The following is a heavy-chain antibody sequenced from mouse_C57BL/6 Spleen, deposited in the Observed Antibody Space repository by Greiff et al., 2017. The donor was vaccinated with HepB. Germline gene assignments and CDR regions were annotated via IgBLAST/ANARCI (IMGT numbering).Heavy chain of an antibody. CDR1: GFNIKDYY. CDR2: IDPEDGDT. D-gene: IGHD3-2*02. V-gene: IGHV14-1*01. CDR3: TTAAQALSGFAY. J-gene: IGHJ3*01. Sequence: EVQLQESGAELVRPGASVKLSCTASGFNIKDYYMHWVKQRPEQGLEWIGRIDPEDGDTEYAPKFQGKATMTADTSANTAYLQLSSLTSEDTAVYYCTTAAQALSGFAYWGQGTLVTVSA.